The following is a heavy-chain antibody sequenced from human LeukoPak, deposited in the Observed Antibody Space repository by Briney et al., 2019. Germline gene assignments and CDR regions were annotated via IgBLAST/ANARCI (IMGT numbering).Heavy chain of an antibody. J-gene: IGHJ6*03. D-gene: IGHD3-10*01. CDR2: INHSGST. Sequence: SETLSLTCAVYGGSFSGYYWSWIRQPPGKGLEWIGEINHSGSTNYNPSLKSRVTISVDTSKNQSSLKLSSVTAADTAVYYCARGSRAIRVRYYYMDVWGKGTTVTVSS. V-gene: IGHV4-34*01. CDR3: ARGSRAIRVRYYYMDV. CDR1: GGSFSGYY.